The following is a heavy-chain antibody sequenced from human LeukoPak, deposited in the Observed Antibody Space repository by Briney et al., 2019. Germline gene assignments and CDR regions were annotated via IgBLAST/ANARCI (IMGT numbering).Heavy chain of an antibody. Sequence: GGSLRLSCAASGFTFSSYAMSWVRQAPGKGLEWVGRIKSKTDGGTTDYAAPVKGRFTISRDDSKNTLYLQMNSLKTEDTAVYYCTTFIRYYYGSGSYYADYWGQGTLVTVSS. D-gene: IGHD3-10*01. CDR3: TTFIRYYYGSGSYYADY. V-gene: IGHV3-15*01. CDR1: GFTFSSYA. CDR2: IKSKTDGGTT. J-gene: IGHJ4*02.